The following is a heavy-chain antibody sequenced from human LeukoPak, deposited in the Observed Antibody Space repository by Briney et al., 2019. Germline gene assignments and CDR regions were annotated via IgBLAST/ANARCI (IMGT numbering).Heavy chain of an antibody. V-gene: IGHV4-34*01. CDR2: INHSGST. Sequence: SETLSLTCAVYGGPFSGYYWSWIRQSPGKGLEWIGEINHSGSTKYNPSLKSRVTISVDRSKNQFSLKLSSVTAADTAVYYCARDVALPAATDYWGQGTLVTVSS. CDR1: GGPFSGYY. J-gene: IGHJ4*02. CDR3: ARDVALPAATDY. D-gene: IGHD2-2*01.